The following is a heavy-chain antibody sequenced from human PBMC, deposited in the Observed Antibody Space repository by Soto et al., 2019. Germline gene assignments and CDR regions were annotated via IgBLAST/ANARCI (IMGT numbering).Heavy chain of an antibody. J-gene: IGHJ4*02. CDR3: TTEEFEVDY. CDR1: GFALSSYA. V-gene: IGHV3-21*01. CDR2: ISSSSNFK. D-gene: IGHD3-10*01. Sequence: EVQLVESGGGLVKPGESLRLSCTVSGFALSSYAMTWVRQAPGKGLEWLASISSSSNFKYYGDSVKGRFIISRDNAKNSLYLHMNSLRVEDTAMYFCTTEEFEVDYWGQGTLVTVSS.